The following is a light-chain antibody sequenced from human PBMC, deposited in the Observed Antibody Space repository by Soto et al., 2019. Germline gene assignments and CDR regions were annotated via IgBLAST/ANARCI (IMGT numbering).Light chain of an antibody. CDR1: SSDVGGYNH. CDR2: DVS. J-gene: IGLJ2*01. Sequence: QSALTQPASVSASPGQSITISCTGTSSDVGGYNHVSWYQQHPGKVPKVMIFDVSNRPSGVPNRFSGSKSGNTASLTISGLQAEDEADYYCGSYTSSNTVVFGGGTKLTVL. CDR3: GSYTSSNTVV. V-gene: IGLV2-14*01.